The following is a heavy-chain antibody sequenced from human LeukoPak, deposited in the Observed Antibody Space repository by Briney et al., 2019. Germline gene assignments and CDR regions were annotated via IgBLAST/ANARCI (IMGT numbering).Heavy chain of an antibody. D-gene: IGHD3-16*01. Sequence: PSETLSLTCAVYGGSFSGYYWSWIRHPPGKGLEWIGEINHSGSTNYNPYPKSRVTISVDTSKNKFSLKLSSVTAADTAVYYCARGPYDYVWGSYRNWGQGTLVTVSS. V-gene: IGHV4-34*01. J-gene: IGHJ1*01. CDR1: GGSFSGYY. CDR3: ARGPYDYVWGSYRN. CDR2: INHSGST.